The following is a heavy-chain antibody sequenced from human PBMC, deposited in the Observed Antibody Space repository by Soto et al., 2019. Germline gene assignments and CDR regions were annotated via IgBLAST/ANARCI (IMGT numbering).Heavy chain of an antibody. Sequence: PSETLSLTCNMSGDSYSISTYSWSWIRQPPGKALQWIGFIYQSGVTSYNPSLASRVSISLDRSNNQCSLKLKSVTAADTAVYFCAGMPYTSGLRFDPCGPGTLVIVSS. CDR2: IYQSGVT. CDR1: GDSYSISTYS. CDR3: AGMPYTSGLRFDP. J-gene: IGHJ5*02. V-gene: IGHV4-30-2*01. D-gene: IGHD6-19*01.